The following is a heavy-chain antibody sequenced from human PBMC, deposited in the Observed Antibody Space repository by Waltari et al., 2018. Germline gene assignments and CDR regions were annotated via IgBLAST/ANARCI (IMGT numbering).Heavy chain of an antibody. V-gene: IGHV3-7*01. CDR3: ARRESSGWWYFHY. CDR1: GFTFSSHY. J-gene: IGHJ4*02. D-gene: IGHD6-19*01. CDR2: MSQDGSEK. Sequence: EVQLVESGGGLVQPGGSLRLSCAASGFTFSSHYMSWFRRAPGKGLEWMASMSQDGSEKFYVDSVKGRFVISRDNAENSLYLQMDSLRAEDTAVYYCARRESSGWWYFHYWGQGTLVTVSS.